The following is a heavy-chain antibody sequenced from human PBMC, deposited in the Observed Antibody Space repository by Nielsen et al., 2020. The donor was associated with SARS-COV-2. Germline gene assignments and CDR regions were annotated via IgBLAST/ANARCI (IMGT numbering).Heavy chain of an antibody. J-gene: IGHJ4*02. CDR3: ARDQDCSGGSCPIDY. CDR2: ISWNSGSI. V-gene: IGHV3-9*01. Sequence: SLKISCAASGFTFDDYAMHWVRQAPGKGLEWVSGISWNSGSIGYADSVKGRFTISRDNAKNSLYLQMNSLRAEDTAVYYCARDQDCSGGSCPIDYWGQGTLVTVSS. CDR1: GFTFDDYA. D-gene: IGHD2-15*01.